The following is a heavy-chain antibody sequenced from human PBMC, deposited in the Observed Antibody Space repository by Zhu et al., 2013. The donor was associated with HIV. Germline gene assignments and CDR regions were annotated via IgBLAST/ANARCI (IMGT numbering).Heavy chain of an antibody. Sequence: QVQLVQSGAEVKKPGSSVKVSCKASGGTFSSYTISWVRQAPGQGLEWMGRIIPILGIANYAQKFQGRVTITADKSTSTAYMELSSLRSEDTAVYYCARDGRSNIVPSNWFDPWGRGTRGHRLL. V-gene: IGHV1-69*08. CDR3: ARDGRSNIVPSNWFDP. CDR1: GGTFSSYT. CDR2: IIPILGIA. D-gene: IGHD2-8*01. J-gene: IGHJ5*01.